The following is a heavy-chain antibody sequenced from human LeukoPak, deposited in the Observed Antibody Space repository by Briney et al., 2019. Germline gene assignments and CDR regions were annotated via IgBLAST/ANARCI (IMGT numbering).Heavy chain of an antibody. CDR1: GFTFSSYA. D-gene: IGHD2-8*01. J-gene: IGHJ4*02. Sequence: GGSLRLSYAASGFTFSSYAMHWVRQAPGKGLEWVAVISFDAISQYYADSVKGRFTISRDNSKNTLYLQMNSLRAEDTAVYYCASDRGGYCTNGVCAGFDYWGQGTLVTVSS. CDR3: ASDRGGYCTNGVCAGFDY. CDR2: ISFDAISQ. V-gene: IGHV3-30-3*01.